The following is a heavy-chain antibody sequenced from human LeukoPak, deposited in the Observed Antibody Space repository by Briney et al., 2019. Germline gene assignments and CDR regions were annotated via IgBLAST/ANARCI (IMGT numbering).Heavy chain of an antibody. Sequence: GESLKISCKGSGYSFTTYWIGWVRQMPGKGLEWMAIIYPGDSDTRYSPSFQGQVTISVDKSISTAYLQWSSLKASDTAMYYCARHSRYFDWLLPPFDYWGQGTLVTVSS. CDR2: IYPGDSDT. D-gene: IGHD3-9*01. CDR1: GYSFTTYW. V-gene: IGHV5-51*01. J-gene: IGHJ4*02. CDR3: ARHSRYFDWLLPPFDY.